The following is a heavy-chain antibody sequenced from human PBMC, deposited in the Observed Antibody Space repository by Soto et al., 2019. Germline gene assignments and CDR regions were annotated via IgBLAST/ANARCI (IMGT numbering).Heavy chain of an antibody. CDR1: GGPISSSNY. V-gene: IGHV4-39*01. Sequence: TCTVSGGPISSSNYWGWIRQLPGKGLEWIGSIHYSGSTYYNSSLKSGVTISVDTSRNQFSLKLTSVTAADTAVYYSATLPHYGDPNAGFWGPGTVVTVS. CDR2: IHYSGST. D-gene: IGHD4-17*01. CDR3: ATLPHYGDPNAGF. J-gene: IGHJ1*01.